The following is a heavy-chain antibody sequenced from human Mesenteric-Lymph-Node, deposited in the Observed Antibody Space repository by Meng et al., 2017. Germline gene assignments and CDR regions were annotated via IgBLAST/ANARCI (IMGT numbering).Heavy chain of an antibody. CDR2: IYYRGST. J-gene: IGHJ4*02. D-gene: IGHD3-3*02. Sequence: HLEESGPGLVKPSETLSLTCTISGGSLTSTSSFWGWVRQPPGKGLEWIGSIYYRGSTNYNPSLKSRISMSVDMSKNQFSLKVNSVTAADTAIYYCVISSHNWGQGTLVTVSS. CDR3: VISSHN. V-gene: IGHV4-39*07. CDR1: GGSLTSTSSF.